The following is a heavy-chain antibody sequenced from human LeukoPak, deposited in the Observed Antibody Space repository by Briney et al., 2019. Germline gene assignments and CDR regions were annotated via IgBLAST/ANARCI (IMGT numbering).Heavy chain of an antibody. J-gene: IGHJ4*02. V-gene: IGHV4-59*01. CDR3: ARSPHYYGSGSLDY. CDR1: GGSISSYY. CDR2: IYYSGST. D-gene: IGHD3-10*01. Sequence: PSETLSLTCTVSGGSISSYYWSWIRQPPGKGLELIGYIYYSGSTNYNPSLKSRVTISVDTSKNQFSLKLSSVTAADTAVYYCARSPHYYGSGSLDYWGQGTLVTVSS.